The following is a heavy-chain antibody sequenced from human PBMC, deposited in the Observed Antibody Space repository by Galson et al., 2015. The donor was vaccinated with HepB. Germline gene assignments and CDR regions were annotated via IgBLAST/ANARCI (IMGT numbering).Heavy chain of an antibody. D-gene: IGHD1-1*01. J-gene: IGHJ4*02. CDR3: ATNLRTAFSLDF. V-gene: IGHV1-24*01. Sequence: SVKVPCKVSGYTPTDLDMHWARQAPGKGLEWVGGFDPEEGDIVHSQKFQGRVTLTEDTSTDTAHMELRSLRSEDTALDYCATNLRTAFSLDFGGQGTLVTVSS. CDR1: GYTPTDLD. CDR2: FDPEEGDI.